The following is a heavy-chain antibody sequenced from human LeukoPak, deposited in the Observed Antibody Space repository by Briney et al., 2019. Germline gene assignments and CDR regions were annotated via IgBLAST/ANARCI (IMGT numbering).Heavy chain of an antibody. Sequence: GGSLRLSCAASGFTFSGSAMHWVRQASGKGLEWVGRIRSKANSYATAYAASVKGRFTTSRDDSKNTAYLQMNSRKTEDTAVYYCTRREEMATIYYYYYYMDVWGKGTTVTVSS. CDR3: TRREEMATIYYYYYYMDV. D-gene: IGHD5-24*01. V-gene: IGHV3-73*01. CDR1: GFTFSGSA. J-gene: IGHJ6*03. CDR2: IRSKANSYAT.